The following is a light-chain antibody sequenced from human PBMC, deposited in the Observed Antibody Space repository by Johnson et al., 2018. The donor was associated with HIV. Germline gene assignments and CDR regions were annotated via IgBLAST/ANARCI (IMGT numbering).Light chain of an antibody. CDR3: GTWDSSLSAVP. V-gene: IGLV1-51*02. Sequence: QSVLTQPPSVSAAPGQKVTISCSGSSSNIGNNFVSWYQQLPGTAPKLLIYENNKRPSGIPDRFSGSKSGTSATLGITGLQTGYEADYDCGTWDSSLSAVPVGTGTKVTVL. CDR1: SSNIGNNF. CDR2: ENN. J-gene: IGLJ1*01.